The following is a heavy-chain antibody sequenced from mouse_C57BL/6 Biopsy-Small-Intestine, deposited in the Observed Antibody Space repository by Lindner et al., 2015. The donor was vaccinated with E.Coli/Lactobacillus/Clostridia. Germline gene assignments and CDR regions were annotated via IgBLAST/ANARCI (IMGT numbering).Heavy chain of an antibody. CDR2: IFPGTGGT. D-gene: IGHD2-1*01. Sequence: VQLQESGPEMVRAWGVLCKISCKAPDYTFTSQWMQWVRQRPGQGLEWIGEIFPGTGGTYYNEKFKGKATLTVDTSSSTAYMQLSSLTSEDSAVYFCARGGNSLAWFAYWGQGTLVTVSA. CDR3: ARGGNSLAWFAY. J-gene: IGHJ3*01. CDR1: DYTFTSQW. V-gene: IGHV1-56*01.